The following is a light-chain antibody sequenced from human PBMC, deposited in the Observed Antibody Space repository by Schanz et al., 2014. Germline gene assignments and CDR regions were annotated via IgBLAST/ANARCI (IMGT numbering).Light chain of an antibody. CDR2: GAS. V-gene: IGKV3-20*01. CDR1: QYVVGSN. J-gene: IGKJ2*01. Sequence: PGERATLSCRASQYVVGSNLAWYQQRPGQAPRLLIYGASSRATGIPDRFSGSGCGTDFTLTISKLEPEDFAVYYCQQSGSSPHTFGQGTKLEIK. CDR3: QQSGSSPHT.